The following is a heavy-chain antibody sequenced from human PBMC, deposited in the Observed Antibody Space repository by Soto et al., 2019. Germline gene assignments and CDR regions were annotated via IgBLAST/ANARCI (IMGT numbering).Heavy chain of an antibody. D-gene: IGHD6-13*01. CDR2: IYPGDSDT. Sequence: PGESLKISCKGSGYSFTSYWIGWVRQMPGKGLEWMGFIYPGDSDTRYSPSFQGQVTISADKSISTAYLQWSSLKASDTAMYYCARIAAAGTDYYYGMDVWGQGTTVTVSS. V-gene: IGHV5-51*01. CDR1: GYSFTSYW. CDR3: ARIAAAGTDYYYGMDV. J-gene: IGHJ6*02.